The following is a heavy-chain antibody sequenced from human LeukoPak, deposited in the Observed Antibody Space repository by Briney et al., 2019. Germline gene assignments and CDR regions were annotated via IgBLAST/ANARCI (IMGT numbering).Heavy chain of an antibody. V-gene: IGHV1-3*01. CDR1: GYTFTSYA. D-gene: IGHD6-19*01. CDR3: AGTSTLIIAVAGGSGVIDY. CDR2: INAGNGNT. Sequence: GASVKVSCKASGYTFTSYAMHWVRQAPGQRLEWMGWINAGNGNTKYSQKFQGRVTITRDTSASTAYMELSSLRSEDTAVYYCAGTSTLIIAVAGGSGVIDYWGQGTLVTVSS. J-gene: IGHJ4*02.